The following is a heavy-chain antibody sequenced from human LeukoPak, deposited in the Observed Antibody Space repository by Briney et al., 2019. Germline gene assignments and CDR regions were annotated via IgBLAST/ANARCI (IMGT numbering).Heavy chain of an antibody. CDR3: ARDRRVRGVIIVVSGRGRGNWFDP. CDR1: GGSISSSSYY. J-gene: IGHJ5*02. Sequence: PSETLSLTCTVSGGSISSSSYYWGWIRQPPGKGLEWIGSIYYSGSTYYNPSLKSRVTISVDTSKNQFSLKLSSVTAADTAVYYCARDRRVRGVIIVVSGRGRGNWFDPWGQGTLVTVSS. CDR2: IYYSGST. D-gene: IGHD3-10*01. V-gene: IGHV4-39*07.